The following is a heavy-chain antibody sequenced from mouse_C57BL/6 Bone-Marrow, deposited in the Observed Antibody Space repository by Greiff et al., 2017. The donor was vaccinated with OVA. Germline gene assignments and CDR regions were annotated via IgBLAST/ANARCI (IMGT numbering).Heavy chain of an antibody. CDR1: GYTFTSYW. V-gene: IGHV1-55*01. Sequence: QVQLQQPGAELVKPGASVKMSCKASGYTFTSYWITWVKQRPGQGLEWIGDIYRGSGSTNYNEKFQSKATLTVDTSSSTAYMQLSSLTSEDSAVYYCARKAITTVVANWYFDVWGTGTTVTVSS. J-gene: IGHJ1*03. D-gene: IGHD1-1*01. CDR3: ARKAITTVVANWYFDV. CDR2: IYRGSGST.